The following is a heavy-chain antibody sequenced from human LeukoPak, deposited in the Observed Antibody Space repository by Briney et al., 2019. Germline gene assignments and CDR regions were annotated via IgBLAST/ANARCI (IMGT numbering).Heavy chain of an antibody. CDR2: INYSGST. J-gene: IGHJ3*02. D-gene: IGHD5/OR15-5a*01. CDR3: ARLPLSIGERKEDAFDI. V-gene: IGHV4-59*08. CDR1: GGSISNYF. Sequence: PSETLSLTCTVSGGSISNYFWSWLRQPPGKGLEWVGNINYSGSTNYNPSLKSRVTISVDTSKDQFSLKLSSVTAADTAVYYCARLPLSIGERKEDAFDIWGQGTMVTVSS.